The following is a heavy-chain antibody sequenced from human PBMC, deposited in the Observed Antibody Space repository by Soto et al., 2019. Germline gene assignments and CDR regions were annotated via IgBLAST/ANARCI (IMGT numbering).Heavy chain of an antibody. CDR3: ARDTLGAMVAFDI. CDR1: GFTFSSYS. CDR2: ISSSSSYI. D-gene: IGHD5-18*01. V-gene: IGHV3-21*01. J-gene: IGHJ3*02. Sequence: KTGGSLRLSCAASGFTFSSYSMNWVRQAPGKGLEWVSSISSSSSYIYYADSVKGRFTISRDNAKNSLYLQMNSLRAEDTAVYYCARDTLGAMVAFDIWGQGTMVTVSS.